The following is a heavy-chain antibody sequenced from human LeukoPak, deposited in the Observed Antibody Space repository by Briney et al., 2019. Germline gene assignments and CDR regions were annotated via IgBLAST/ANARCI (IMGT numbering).Heavy chain of an antibody. V-gene: IGHV4-59*01. J-gene: IGHJ6*03. CDR2: IYYSGST. CDR1: GGSISSYY. CDR3: AKRIAAAGWSPGNSYYYYYMDV. D-gene: IGHD6-13*01. Sequence: SETLSLTCTVSGGSISSYYWSWIRQPPGKGLEWIGYIYYSGSTNYNPSLKSRVTISVDTSKNQFSLKLSSVTAADTAVYYCAKRIAAAGWSPGNSYYYYYMDVWGKGTTVTVSS.